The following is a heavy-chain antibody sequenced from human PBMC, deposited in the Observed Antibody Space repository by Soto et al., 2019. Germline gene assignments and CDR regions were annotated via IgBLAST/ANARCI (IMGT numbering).Heavy chain of an antibody. D-gene: IGHD6-25*01. V-gene: IGHV4-39*01. CDR3: ARLVDYSSVFDY. J-gene: IGHJ4*02. CDR1: GGSISSSSYY. Sequence: QLQLQESGPGLVKPSETLSLTCTVSGGSISSSSYYWGWIRQPPGKGLEWIGSIYYSGSTYYNPSLKSRVTISVDTSKNQFSLKLSSVTAADTAVYYCARLVDYSSVFDYWGQGTLVTVSS. CDR2: IYYSGST.